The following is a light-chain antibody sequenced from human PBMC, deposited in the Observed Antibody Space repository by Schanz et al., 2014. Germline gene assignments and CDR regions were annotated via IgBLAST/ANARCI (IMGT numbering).Light chain of an antibody. CDR1: QSVSSSN. Sequence: EIVLTQSPATLSVSPGERATLSCRASQSVSSSNLAWYQQKPGQAPRLLIYGASSRATGIPARFSGSGSGTEFTLTISSLQPEDFAVYYCHQYHDWPPWTFGQGTKVEI. CDR2: GAS. J-gene: IGKJ1*01. CDR3: HQYHDWPPWT. V-gene: IGKV3-15*01.